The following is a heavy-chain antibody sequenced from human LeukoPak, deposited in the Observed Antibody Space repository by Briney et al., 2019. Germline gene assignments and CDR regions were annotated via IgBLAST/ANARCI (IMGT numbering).Heavy chain of an antibody. CDR2: IHSSGST. Sequence: SETLSLTCTFSGGSISSYYWSWIRQPAGKGLEWIGRIHSSGSTNYNPSLKSRVTISVDTSKNQFSLKLSSVTAADTAVYYCARHWPPVLRYFDWLFHPDPTPFDYWGQGTLVTVSS. CDR1: GGSISSYY. J-gene: IGHJ4*02. V-gene: IGHV4-4*07. CDR3: ARHWPPVLRYFDWLFHPDPTPFDY. D-gene: IGHD3-9*01.